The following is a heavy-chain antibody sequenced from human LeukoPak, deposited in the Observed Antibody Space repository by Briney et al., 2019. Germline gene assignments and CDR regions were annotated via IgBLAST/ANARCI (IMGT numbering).Heavy chain of an antibody. J-gene: IGHJ3*02. CDR1: GYSISSGYY. CDR2: IHHSGNT. V-gene: IGHV4-38-2*02. Sequence: SETLSLTCTVSGYSISSGYYWGWIRQPPGKGLEWIGSIHHSGNTYYNPSLKSRVTISVDTSKNQVSLKLSSVIAADTAAYYCAHNSGSDAFDIWGQGTMVTVSS. CDR3: AHNSGSDAFDI. D-gene: IGHD6-19*01.